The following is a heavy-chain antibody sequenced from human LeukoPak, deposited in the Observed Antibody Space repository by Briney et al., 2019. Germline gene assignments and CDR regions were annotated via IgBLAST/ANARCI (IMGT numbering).Heavy chain of an antibody. J-gene: IGHJ4*02. Sequence: SETLSLTCTVSGGSISSSSYYWGWIRQPPGKGLEWIGSIYYSGSTYYNPSLKSRVTISVDTSKNQFSLELSSVTAADTAVYYCARGRITMVRGVQEFDYWGQGTLVTVSS. CDR2: IYYSGST. CDR3: ARGRITMVRGVQEFDY. V-gene: IGHV4-39*07. CDR1: GGSISSSSYY. D-gene: IGHD3-10*01.